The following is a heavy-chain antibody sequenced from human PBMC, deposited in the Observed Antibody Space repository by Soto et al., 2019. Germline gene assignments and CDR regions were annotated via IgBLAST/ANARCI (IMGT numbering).Heavy chain of an antibody. CDR2: IIPSFGTA. CDR3: ARDPGYSSSWTPDHDDY. J-gene: IGHJ4*02. V-gene: IGHV1-69*01. Sequence: QVQLVQSGAEVKKPGSSVKVSCKASGGTFSSYAISWVRQAPGQGLEWMGGIIPSFGTANYAQKFQGRVTITADESTSTAYMELSSLRSEDTAVYYCARDPGYSSSWTPDHDDYWGQGTLVTVSS. D-gene: IGHD6-13*01. CDR1: GGTFSSYA.